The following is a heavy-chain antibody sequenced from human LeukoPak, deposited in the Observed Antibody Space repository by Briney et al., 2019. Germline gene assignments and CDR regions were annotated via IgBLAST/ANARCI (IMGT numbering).Heavy chain of an antibody. CDR1: GVTVSSSF. CDR2: IYGGGST. J-gene: IGHJ3*02. Sequence: GVSLRLSCEASGVTVSSSFMSWLRQAPGKGLEWVSIIYGGGSTYYPDSVKGRFTISRDNSKNTLYLQLDSLRADDTAVYYCAGIQFWSWRAFDIWGQGTTVTVSS. CDR3: AGIQFWSWRAFDI. D-gene: IGHD5-18*01. V-gene: IGHV3-53*01.